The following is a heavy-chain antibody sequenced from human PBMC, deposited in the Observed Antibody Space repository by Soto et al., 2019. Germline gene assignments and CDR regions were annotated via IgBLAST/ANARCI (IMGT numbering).Heavy chain of an antibody. J-gene: IGHJ6*02. Sequence: GGSLRLSCAASGFTFSSYAMSWVRQAPGKGLEWVSAISGSGGSTYYADSVKGRFTISRDNSKNTLYLQMNSLRAEDTAVYYCAKRPPLDPDYYYYGMDVWGQGTTVTVSS. V-gene: IGHV3-23*01. CDR2: ISGSGGST. CDR3: AKRPPLDPDYYYYGMDV. CDR1: GFTFSSYA. D-gene: IGHD1-1*01.